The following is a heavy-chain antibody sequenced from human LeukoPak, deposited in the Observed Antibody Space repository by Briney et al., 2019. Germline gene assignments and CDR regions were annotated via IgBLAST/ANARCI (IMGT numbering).Heavy chain of an antibody. V-gene: IGHV3-23*01. CDR2: ISGSGGST. J-gene: IGHJ3*02. CDR1: GFTFSSYA. D-gene: IGHD2-15*01. CDR3: AREIVVVVTSAFDM. Sequence: PGGSLRLSCAASGFTFSSYAMSWVRQAPGKGLEWVSAISGSGGSTYYADSVKGRFTISRDNSKNTLYLQMNSLRAEDTAVYFCAREIVVVVTSAFDMWGQGTMVTVSS.